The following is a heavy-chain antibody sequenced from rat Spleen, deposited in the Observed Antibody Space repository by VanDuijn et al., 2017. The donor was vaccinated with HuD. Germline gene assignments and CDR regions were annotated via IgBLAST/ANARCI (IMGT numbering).Heavy chain of an antibody. CDR2: INSAGNT. D-gene: IGHD1-3*01. J-gene: IGHJ2*01. CDR1: GYSITTAYR. Sequence: EVHLQESGPGLVKPSQSLSLTCSVTGYSITTAYRWNWIRKFPGSKLEWMGHINSAGNTNYNPSLKSRISITRDTSKNQFFLQVDSVTTEDTATYYCARYYGSSFDYWGQGVMVTVSS. CDR3: ARYYGSSFDY. V-gene: IGHV3-3*01.